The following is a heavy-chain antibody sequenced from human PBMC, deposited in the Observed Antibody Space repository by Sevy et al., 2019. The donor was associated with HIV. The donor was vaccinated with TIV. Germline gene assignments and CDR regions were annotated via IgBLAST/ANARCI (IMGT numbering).Heavy chain of an antibody. CDR2: INNSGGST. D-gene: IGHD6-13*01. V-gene: IGHV3-23*01. J-gene: IGHJ4*02. CDR3: FKERVGYISSWYYFDY. Sequence: GGSLRLSCIASGSTVNPYAMSWVRQAPGKGLEWVAVINNSGGSTDYADSVRGRFSISRDNPNMYLEMNSLRVEDTAVYYCFKERVGYISSWYYFDYWGQGTLVTVSS. CDR1: GSTVNPYA.